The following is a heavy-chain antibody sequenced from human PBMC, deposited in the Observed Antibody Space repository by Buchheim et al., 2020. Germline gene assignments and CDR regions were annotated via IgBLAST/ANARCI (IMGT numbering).Heavy chain of an antibody. Sequence: QVQLVESGGGVVQPGRSLRLSCAASGFTFSSYGMHWVPQAPGKGLEWVAVISYDGSNKYYADSVKGRFTISRDNSKNTMYLQMNSLRAEDTAVYYCAKDGSSGWYFVNWGQGTL. CDR2: ISYDGSNK. CDR1: GFTFSSYG. D-gene: IGHD6-19*01. CDR3: AKDGSSGWYFVN. J-gene: IGHJ4*02. V-gene: IGHV3-30*18.